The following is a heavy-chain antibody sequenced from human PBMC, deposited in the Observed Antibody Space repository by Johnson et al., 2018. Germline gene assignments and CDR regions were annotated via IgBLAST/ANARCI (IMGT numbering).Heavy chain of an antibody. J-gene: IGHJ6*02. V-gene: IGHV5-51*01. CDR1: GYSFTSYW. Sequence: VQLVESGAEVKKPGESLKISCKGSGYSFTSYWIGWVRQMPGKGLERMGIIYPGDYDTRYRPSFQGQVTISADKSTSTAYLPWSSLKASDTAMYYYARHQALLWFGELSKYGMDVWGQGTTVTVSS. CDR3: ARHQALLWFGELSKYGMDV. D-gene: IGHD3-10*01. CDR2: IYPGDYDT.